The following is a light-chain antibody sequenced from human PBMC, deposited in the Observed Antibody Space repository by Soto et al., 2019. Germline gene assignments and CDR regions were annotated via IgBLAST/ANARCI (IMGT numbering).Light chain of an antibody. CDR1: QSVSSY. CDR3: QQRSNSPPFT. CDR2: DAS. Sequence: EIVLTQSPATLSLSPGERATLSCRASQSVSSYLAWYQQKPGQAPRLLIYDASNRATGIPARFSGSGSGTDFPLTISSLEPEDFAVYYCQQRSNSPPFTFGGGTKV. J-gene: IGKJ4*01. V-gene: IGKV3-11*01.